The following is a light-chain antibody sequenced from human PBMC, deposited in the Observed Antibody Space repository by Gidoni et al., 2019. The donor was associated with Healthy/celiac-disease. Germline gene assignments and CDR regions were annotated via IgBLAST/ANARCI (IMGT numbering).Light chain of an antibody. CDR1: QSVLFSSNNKNY. CDR3: QQYYSTPPT. Sequence: IVMTQTPAPLAVSLGERATINCKSSQSVLFSSNNKNYLAWYQQKPGQPPKLLIYWASTREAGVPGRCGGGGSGADFTLTISSLQAEDVAVYYWQQYYSTPPTFGGGTKVEIK. CDR2: WAS. V-gene: IGKV4-1*01. J-gene: IGKJ4*01.